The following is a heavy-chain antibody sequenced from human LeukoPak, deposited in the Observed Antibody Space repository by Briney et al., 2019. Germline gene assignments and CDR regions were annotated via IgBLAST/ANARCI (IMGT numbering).Heavy chain of an antibody. Sequence: PGGSLRLSCAASGFTFSSYGIHWVRQAPGKGLEWVALIWYDGSNKYYADSVKGRFTISRDNSKNTLYLQLDSLRAEDTAVYYCARPHSSSWSPLHYWGQGTLVTVSS. J-gene: IGHJ4*02. CDR1: GFTFSSYG. V-gene: IGHV3-33*01. D-gene: IGHD6-13*01. CDR3: ARPHSSSWSPLHY. CDR2: IWYDGSNK.